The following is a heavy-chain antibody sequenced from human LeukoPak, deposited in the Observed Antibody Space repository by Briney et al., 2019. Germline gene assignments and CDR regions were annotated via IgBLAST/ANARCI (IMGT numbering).Heavy chain of an antibody. V-gene: IGHV1-2*02. D-gene: IGHD3-16*01. Sequence: ASVKVSCKASGYTFTSYGISWVRQAPGQGLEWMGWINPDSGGTNYAQKFQGRVTMTRDTSISTAYLELSWLRSDDTAVYSCARLWSYDYVWGSFDYWGQGTLVTVSS. CDR3: ARLWSYDYVWGSFDY. J-gene: IGHJ4*02. CDR2: INPDSGGT. CDR1: GYTFTSYG.